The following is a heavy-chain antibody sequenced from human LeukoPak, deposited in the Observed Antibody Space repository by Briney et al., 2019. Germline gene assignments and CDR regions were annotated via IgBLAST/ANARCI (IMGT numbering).Heavy chain of an antibody. D-gene: IGHD2-15*01. CDR3: ARGLSAIVY. J-gene: IGHJ4*02. CDR2: INHSGST. CDR1: GGSFSVYY. Sequence: PSETLSLTCAVYGGSFSVYYWSWIRQPPGKGLEWIGEINHSGSTNYNPSLKSRVTISVDTSKNQFSLKLSSVTAADTAVYYCARGLSAIVYWGQGTLVTVSS. V-gene: IGHV4-34*01.